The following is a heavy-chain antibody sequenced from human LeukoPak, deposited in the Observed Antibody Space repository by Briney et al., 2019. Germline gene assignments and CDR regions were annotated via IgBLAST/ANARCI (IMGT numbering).Heavy chain of an antibody. V-gene: IGHV4-39*01. CDR1: GGSISSSSYY. CDR3: ARHRMYYYDSSGRGVADAFDI. D-gene: IGHD3-22*01. CDR2: IYYSGST. Sequence: SETLSLTCTVSGGSISSSSYYWGWIRQPPGKGLEWIGSIYYSGSTYYNPSLKSRVTISVDTSKNQFSPKLSSVTAADTAVYYCARHRMYYYDSSGRGVADAFDIWGQGTMVTVSS. J-gene: IGHJ3*02.